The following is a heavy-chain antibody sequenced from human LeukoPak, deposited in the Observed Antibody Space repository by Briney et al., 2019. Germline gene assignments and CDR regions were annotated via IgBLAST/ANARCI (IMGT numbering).Heavy chain of an antibody. V-gene: IGHV1-2*02. CDR1: GGTFSSYA. J-gene: IGHJ4*02. D-gene: IGHD1-26*01. CDR2: INPNSGGT. Sequence: ASVKVPCKASGGTFSSYAISWVRQAPGQGLEWMGWINPNSGGTNYAQKFQGRVTMTRDTSISTAYMELSRLRSGDTAVYYCARDWDANDYWGQGTLVTVSS. CDR3: ARDWDANDY.